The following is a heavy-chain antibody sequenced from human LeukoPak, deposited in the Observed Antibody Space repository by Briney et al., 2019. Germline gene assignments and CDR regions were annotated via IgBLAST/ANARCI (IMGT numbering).Heavy chain of an antibody. CDR3: ARAHDIVLMVYTYNWFDP. J-gene: IGHJ5*02. V-gene: IGHV1-69*01. CDR2: IIPIFDTA. D-gene: IGHD2-8*01. Sequence: GASVKVSCKSSVGTFSSYAISWVRQAPGPGLEWMGGIIPIFDTANYAQKFQGRVTITADESTSTAYMELSSLRSEDTAVYYCARAHDIVLMVYTYNWFDPWGQGTLVTVSS. CDR1: VGTFSSYA.